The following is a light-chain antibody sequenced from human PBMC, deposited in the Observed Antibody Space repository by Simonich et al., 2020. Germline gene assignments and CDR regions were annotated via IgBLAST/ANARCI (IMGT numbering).Light chain of an antibody. V-gene: IGKV3-11*01. CDR2: DAS. J-gene: IGKJ4*01. CDR3: QQRSNWPLT. Sequence: EIVLTQSPATLSLSPGERAPLSCRASLSVSSYLAWYQQKPGKAPRLLIYDASNRATGIPARFSGSGSGTDFTLTISSLEPEDFAVYYCQQRSNWPLTFGGGTKVEIK. CDR1: LSVSSY.